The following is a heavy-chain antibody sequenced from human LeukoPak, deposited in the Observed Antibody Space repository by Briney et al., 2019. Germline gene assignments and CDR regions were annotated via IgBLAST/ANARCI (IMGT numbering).Heavy chain of an antibody. CDR2: IYYSGST. Sequence: PSGTLSLTCTVSGGSISSYYWSWIRQPPGKGLEWIGYIYYSGSTNYNPSLKSRVTISVDTSKNQFFLNLSSVTAADTAVYYCARHNADYDILTGYSHFHYYFDYWGQGTLVTVSS. CDR3: ARHNADYDILTGYSHFHYYFDY. J-gene: IGHJ4*02. V-gene: IGHV4-59*08. D-gene: IGHD3-9*01. CDR1: GGSISSYY.